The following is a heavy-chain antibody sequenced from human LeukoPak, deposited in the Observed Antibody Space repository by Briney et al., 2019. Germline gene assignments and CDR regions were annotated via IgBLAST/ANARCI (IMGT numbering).Heavy chain of an antibody. CDR3: AGARHGDYRWDY. CDR2: IVVGSGNT. Sequence: SVKVSCKASGFTFTSSAVQWVRQARGQRLEWIGWIVVGSGNTNYAQKFQERVTITRDMSTSTAYMELSSLRSEDTAMYYCAGARHGDYRWDYWGQGTLVTVSS. D-gene: IGHD4-17*01. CDR1: GFTFTSSA. V-gene: IGHV1-58*01. J-gene: IGHJ4*02.